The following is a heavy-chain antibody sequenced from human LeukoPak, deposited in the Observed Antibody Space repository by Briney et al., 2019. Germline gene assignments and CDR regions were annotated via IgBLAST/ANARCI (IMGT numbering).Heavy chain of an antibody. Sequence: GGSLRLSCAASGFTFSRYTLHWVRQAPGKGLEWVAVISYDGSNEYYADSVKGRFTISRDNAKNSLYLQMNSLRAEDTAIYYCTRVGYIDEGIDYWGQGTLVTVSS. D-gene: IGHD5-24*01. CDR1: GFTFSRYT. CDR3: TRVGYIDEGIDY. CDR2: ISYDGSNE. V-gene: IGHV3-30*04. J-gene: IGHJ4*02.